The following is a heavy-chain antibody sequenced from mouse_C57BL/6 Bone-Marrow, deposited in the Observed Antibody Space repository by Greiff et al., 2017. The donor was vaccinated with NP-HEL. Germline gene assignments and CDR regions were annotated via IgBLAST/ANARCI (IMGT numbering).Heavy chain of an antibody. CDR1: GYTFTSYW. CDR2: INPSSGYT. CDR3: ARDYGSSYGFAY. Sequence: VQLQQSGAELAKPGASVKLSCKASGYTFTSYWMHWVKQRPGQGLEWIGYINPSSGYTKYNQKFKDKATLTAEKSSSTAYMQLSSLTYEDSAVYYCARDYGSSYGFAYWGQGTLVTVSA. V-gene: IGHV1-7*01. J-gene: IGHJ3*01. D-gene: IGHD1-1*01.